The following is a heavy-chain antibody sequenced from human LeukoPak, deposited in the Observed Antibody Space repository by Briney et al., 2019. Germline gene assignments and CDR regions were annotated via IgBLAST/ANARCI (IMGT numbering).Heavy chain of an antibody. V-gene: IGHV1-46*01. D-gene: IGHD6-19*01. J-gene: IGHJ4*02. CDR1: GYTFTSYY. CDR3: ARDSSSGWSQ. Sequence: GASVKVSCKASGYTFTSYYMHWVRQAPGQGLEWMGIINPSGGSTSYAQKLQGRVTMTTDTSTSTAYMELRSLRSDDTAVYYCARDSSSGWSQWGQGTLVTVSS. CDR2: INPSGGST.